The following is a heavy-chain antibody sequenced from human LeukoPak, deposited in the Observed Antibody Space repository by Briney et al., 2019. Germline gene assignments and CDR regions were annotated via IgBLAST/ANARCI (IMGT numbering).Heavy chain of an antibody. CDR1: GGSFSGYY. D-gene: IGHD1-26*01. Sequence: SETLSLTCAVYGGSFSGYYWSWIRQPPGKGLEWIGEINHSGSTNYNPSLKSRVTISVDTSKNQFSLKLSSVTAADTAVYYCASFLSGSYPDCWGQGTLVTVSS. CDR3: ASFLSGSYPDC. V-gene: IGHV4-34*01. J-gene: IGHJ4*02. CDR2: INHSGST.